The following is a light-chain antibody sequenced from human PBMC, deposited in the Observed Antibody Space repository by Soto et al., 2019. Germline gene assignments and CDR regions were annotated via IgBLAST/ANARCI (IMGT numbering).Light chain of an antibody. CDR3: CLYGGSSNYVV. CDR1: SSDVGKYNF. V-gene: IGLV2-23*02. Sequence: QSALTQPASMSGSPGQSITISCTGTSSDVGKYNFVSWYRQHPGKVPKLIIFEVTKRPSGVSNRFSGSRSGNTASLTISGLQAEDEADYYCCLYGGSSNYVVFGGGTKLTVL. CDR2: EVT. J-gene: IGLJ2*01.